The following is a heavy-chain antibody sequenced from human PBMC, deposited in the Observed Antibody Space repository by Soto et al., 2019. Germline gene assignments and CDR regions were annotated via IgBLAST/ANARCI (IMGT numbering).Heavy chain of an antibody. J-gene: IGHJ4*02. V-gene: IGHV3-53*01. D-gene: IGHD6-6*01. CDR1: GFIVSSNY. Sequence: GGSLRLSCAASGFIVSSNYMNWVRQAPGKGLEWLSIIYSDGTTYYADSVKGRFTISRDNFKNTLYLQMNNLRAEDTAVYYCAILSNWGQGTLVTV. CDR3: AILSN. CDR2: IYSDGTT.